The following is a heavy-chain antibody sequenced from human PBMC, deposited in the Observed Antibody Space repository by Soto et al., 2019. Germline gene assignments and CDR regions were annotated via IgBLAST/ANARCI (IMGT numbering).Heavy chain of an antibody. CDR2: INHSGST. CDR1: GGSFSGYY. CDR3: ARGGPAAAGIDY. D-gene: IGHD6-13*01. Sequence: QVQLQQWGAGLLKPSETLSLTCAVYGGSFSGYYWSWIRQPPGKGLEWIGEINHSGSTNYNPSLKSRVTISVDTSKNQFSLKLSSVTAADTAVYYCARGGPAAAGIDYWGQGTLVTVSS. V-gene: IGHV4-34*01. J-gene: IGHJ4*02.